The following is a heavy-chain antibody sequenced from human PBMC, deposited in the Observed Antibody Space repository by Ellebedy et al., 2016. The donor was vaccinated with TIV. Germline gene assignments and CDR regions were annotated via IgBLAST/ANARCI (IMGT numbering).Heavy chain of an antibody. J-gene: IGHJ4*02. V-gene: IGHV3-11*04. CDR1: GFTFSDYY. D-gene: IGHD5-18*01. CDR3: ARMDSYGYGGGRVKPGCFDY. Sequence: PGGSLRLSCAASGFTFSDYYMSWIRQAPGKGLEWVSYISSSGSTIYYADSVKGRFTISRDNAKNSLYLQMNSLRAEDTAVYYCARMDSYGYGGGRVKPGCFDYWGQGTLVTVSS. CDR2: ISSSGSTI.